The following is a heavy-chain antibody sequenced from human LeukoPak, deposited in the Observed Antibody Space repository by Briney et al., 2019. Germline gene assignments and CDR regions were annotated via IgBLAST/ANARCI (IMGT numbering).Heavy chain of an antibody. CDR3: ARDRGVIAAAGTFGY. CDR2: INHSGST. Sequence: SETLSLTCAVYGGSFSGYYWSWIRQPPGKGLEWIGEINHSGSTNYNPSLKSRVTISVDTSKNQFSLKLSSVTAADTAVYYCARDRGVIAAAGTFGYWGQGTLVTVSS. V-gene: IGHV4-34*01. D-gene: IGHD6-13*01. CDR1: GGSFSGYY. J-gene: IGHJ4*02.